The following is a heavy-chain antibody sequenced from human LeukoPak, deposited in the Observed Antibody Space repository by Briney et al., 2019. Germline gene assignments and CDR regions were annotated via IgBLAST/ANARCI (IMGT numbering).Heavy chain of an antibody. D-gene: IGHD1-26*01. CDR3: ARPIRGSYVEGVFDI. Sequence: ASVKVSCKTSGYTFSDYYLHWVRRAPGQGLEWMGWINPSSGGTKNAQKFQGRVTMTRDTSISTGYMELSRLRSDDTAVYYRARPIRGSYVEGVFDIWGQGTMVTVSA. CDR2: INPSSGGT. V-gene: IGHV1-2*02. CDR1: GYTFSDYY. J-gene: IGHJ3*02.